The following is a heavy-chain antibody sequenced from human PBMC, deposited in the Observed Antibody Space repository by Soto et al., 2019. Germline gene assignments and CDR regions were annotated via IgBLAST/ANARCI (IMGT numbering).Heavy chain of an antibody. V-gene: IGHV3-23*01. CDR3: ARQKVDIVACALHH. CDR1: GFTFSGSA. Sequence: EVQLSESGGILVQPGGSLRLSCGGAGFTFSGSAVSWVRQAPGRGLEWVSGISGGGSTEYADSVKGRFGISRHNSKATVYLYMISLRNHDTALDYCARQKVDIVACALHHCGPGILVTV. J-gene: IGHJ1*01. D-gene: IGHD5-12*01. CDR2: ISGGGST.